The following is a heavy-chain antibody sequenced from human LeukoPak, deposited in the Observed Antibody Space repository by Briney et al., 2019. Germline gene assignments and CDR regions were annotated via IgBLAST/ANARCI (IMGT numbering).Heavy chain of an antibody. J-gene: IGHJ4*02. CDR1: GFTFSTSW. Sequence: PGGSLRLSCAASGFTFSTSWMHWVRQAPGKGLVWVSRINSDGKSTNYADSVKGRFTISRGNAKNTLYLQMNSLRTEDTAVYYCVRDMGYYDKVWGQGTLVTASS. CDR2: INSDGKST. CDR3: VRDMGYYDKV. D-gene: IGHD3-22*01. V-gene: IGHV3-74*01.